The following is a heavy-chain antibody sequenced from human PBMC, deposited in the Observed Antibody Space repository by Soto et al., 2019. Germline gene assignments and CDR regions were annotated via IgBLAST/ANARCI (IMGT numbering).Heavy chain of an antibody. J-gene: IGHJ6*03. D-gene: IGHD6-6*01. CDR2: IIPILGIA. CDR3: AREIAARPTYYYYMDF. V-gene: IGHV1-69*04. Sequence: SVKVSCKASGGTFSSYTISWVRQAPGQGLEWMGRIIPILGIANYAQKFQGRVTITADKSTSTAYMELSSLRSEDTAVYYCAREIAARPTYYYYMDFWGKGTTVTVAS. CDR1: GGTFSSYT.